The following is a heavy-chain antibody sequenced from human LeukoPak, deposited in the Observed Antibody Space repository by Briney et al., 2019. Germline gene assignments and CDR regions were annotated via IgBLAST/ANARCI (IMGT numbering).Heavy chain of an antibody. V-gene: IGHV4-30-4*01. CDR1: GGSISSGEYY. CDR3: SGLNDDILTGYFNWFDP. D-gene: IGHD3-9*01. J-gene: IGHJ5*02. Sequence: SETLSLTCTVSGGSISSGEYYWSWIRQPPGKGLEWIGYVYYSGSTYYNPSLKSRVTISVDTSKNQFSLKLSSVTAADTAVYYCSGLNDDILTGYFNWFDPWGQGTLVTVSS. CDR2: VYYSGST.